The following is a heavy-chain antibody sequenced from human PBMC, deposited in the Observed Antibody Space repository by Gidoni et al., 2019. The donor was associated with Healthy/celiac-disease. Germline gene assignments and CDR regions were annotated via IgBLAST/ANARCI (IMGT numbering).Heavy chain of an antibody. CDR3: AKDSNYYDSSGYYDFDY. Sequence: QVQLVESGGGVVQPGRSLRLSCAASGFTFSSYGMHWVRQAPGKGLEWGAVISYDGSNKDYADSVKGRFTISRDNSKNTLYLQMNSLRAEDTAVYYCAKDSNYYDSSGYYDFDYWGQGTLVTVSS. J-gene: IGHJ4*02. CDR1: GFTFSSYG. V-gene: IGHV3-30*18. D-gene: IGHD3-22*01. CDR2: ISYDGSNK.